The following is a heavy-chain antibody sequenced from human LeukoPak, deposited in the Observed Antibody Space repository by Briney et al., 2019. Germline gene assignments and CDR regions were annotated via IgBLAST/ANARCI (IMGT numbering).Heavy chain of an antibody. CDR1: GFTFSSYG. V-gene: IGHV3-23*01. D-gene: IGHD2-21*01. Sequence: GGSLRLSCAASGFTFSSYGMHWVRQAPGKGLEWVSATSSSDAGTYHADSVRGRFTISRDNSKNTLYLQMNSLRVEDAAVYYCARAPVTSCRGAYCYPFDYWGQGTLVTVPS. CDR2: TSSSDAGT. J-gene: IGHJ4*02. CDR3: ARAPVTSCRGAYCYPFDY.